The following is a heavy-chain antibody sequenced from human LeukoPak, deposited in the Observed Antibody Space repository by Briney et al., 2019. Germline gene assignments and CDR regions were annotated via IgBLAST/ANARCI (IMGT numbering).Heavy chain of an antibody. CDR2: IGTTTSYT. Sequence: GGSLRLSCVTSGFTVGDYYISWVRQAPGRGLEWVSYIGTTTSYTKYADSVKGRFTISRDNAKNSLYLQMNSLGAEDTALYYCARGLYCSGGTCFKPLDFWGQGTLVTVSS. CDR1: GFTVGDYY. CDR3: ARGLYCSGGTCFKPLDF. D-gene: IGHD2-15*01. J-gene: IGHJ4*02. V-gene: IGHV3-11*06.